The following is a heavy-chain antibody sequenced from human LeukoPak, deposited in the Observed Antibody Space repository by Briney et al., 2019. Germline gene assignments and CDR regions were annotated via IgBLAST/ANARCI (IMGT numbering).Heavy chain of an antibody. D-gene: IGHD3-10*01. J-gene: IGHJ3*02. Sequence: GGSLRLSCAASGFTFSSYVMSWVHQAPGKGLEWVAFISKDGSNEYYLDSVKGRFTISRDNSKNTLYLQLNSLRAEDTAVYYCAKEGYYYSSGSYSRRAFDIWGQGTMVTVSS. CDR3: AKEGYYYSSGSYSRRAFDI. CDR2: ISKDGSNE. V-gene: IGHV3-30*18. CDR1: GFTFSSYV.